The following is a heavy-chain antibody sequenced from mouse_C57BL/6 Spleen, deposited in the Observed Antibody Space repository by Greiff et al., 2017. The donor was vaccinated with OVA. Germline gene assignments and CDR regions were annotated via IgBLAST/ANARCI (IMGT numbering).Heavy chain of an antibody. V-gene: IGHV1-15*01. D-gene: IGHD1-1*01. CDR2: IDPETGGT. CDR3: TGRITTVVWENYYAIDY. Sequence: VQLQQSGAELVRPGASVTLSCKASGYTFTDYEMHWVKQTPVHGLEWIGAIDPETGGTAYNQKFKGKAILTADKSSSTAYMELRSLTSEDSAVYYCTGRITTVVWENYYAIDYWGQGTSVTVSS. J-gene: IGHJ4*01. CDR1: GYTFTDYE.